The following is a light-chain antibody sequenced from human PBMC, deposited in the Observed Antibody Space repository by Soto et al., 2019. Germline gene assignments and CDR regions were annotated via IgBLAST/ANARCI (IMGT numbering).Light chain of an antibody. Sequence: QSALTQPRSVYGSPAQSVTISCTGTSSDVGGYHYVSWYQQHPGKDPKLMIYDVTKRPSGVPDRFSGSKSGNTASLTISGLQAEDEADYYCCSYAGSYTYVFGTGTKLTVL. V-gene: IGLV2-11*01. CDR3: CSYAGSYTYV. CDR1: SSDVGGYHY. J-gene: IGLJ1*01. CDR2: DVT.